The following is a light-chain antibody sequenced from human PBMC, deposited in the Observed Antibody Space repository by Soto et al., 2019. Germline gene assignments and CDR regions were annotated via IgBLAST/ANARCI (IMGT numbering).Light chain of an antibody. CDR2: AAS. Sequence: EIQLTQSPSSLSASVGDRVTITCRASQSIDNFLNWYQQQPGKAPKLLINAASTLDGGVPSRFSGSGSGTDFTLTITNLQPEDFATYYCQQYDRNPPWTFGQGTKVDIK. CDR3: QQYDRNPPWT. CDR1: QSIDNF. J-gene: IGKJ1*01. V-gene: IGKV1-39*01.